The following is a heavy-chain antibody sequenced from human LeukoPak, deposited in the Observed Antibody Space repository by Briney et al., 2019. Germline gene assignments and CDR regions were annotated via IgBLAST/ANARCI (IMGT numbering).Heavy chain of an antibody. CDR2: IYYSGST. J-gene: IGHJ4*02. D-gene: IGHD1-26*01. CDR3: ARGAHSGSYYGLSY. V-gene: IGHV4-59*01. Sequence: PSETLSLTCTVSGGSISSYYWSWIRQPPGKGLEWIGYIYYSGSTNYNPSLKSRVTISVDTSKNQFSLKLSSVTAADTAVYYCARGAHSGSYYGLSYWGQGTLVTVSS. CDR1: GGSISSYY.